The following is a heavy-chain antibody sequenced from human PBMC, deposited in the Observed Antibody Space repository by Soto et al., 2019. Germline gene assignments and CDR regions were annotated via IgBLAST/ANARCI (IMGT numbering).Heavy chain of an antibody. CDR1: GGSISSGGYF. CDR3: ARDKITGLFDY. J-gene: IGHJ4*02. D-gene: IGHD2-8*02. Sequence: SETLSLTCAVSGGSISSGGYFWSWIRQPPGKGLEWIGYIYYSGSTYYNPSLKSRVTISVDTSKNQFSLKLTSVTAADTAVYYCARDKITGLFDYWGQGTLVTVSS. CDR2: IYYSGST. V-gene: IGHV4-31*11.